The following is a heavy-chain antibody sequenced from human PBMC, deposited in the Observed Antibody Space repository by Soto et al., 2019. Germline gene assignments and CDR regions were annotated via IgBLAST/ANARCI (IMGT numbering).Heavy chain of an antibody. CDR3: ARDQRITIFGVVDYGMDV. Sequence: GGSLRLSCAASGFTFSSYAMHWFRQAPGKGLEWVAVISYDGSNKYYADSVKGRFTISRDNSKNTLYLQMNSLRAEDTAVYYCARDQRITIFGVVDYGMDVWGQGTTVTVSS. V-gene: IGHV3-30-3*01. CDR2: ISYDGSNK. CDR1: GFTFSSYA. J-gene: IGHJ6*02. D-gene: IGHD3-3*01.